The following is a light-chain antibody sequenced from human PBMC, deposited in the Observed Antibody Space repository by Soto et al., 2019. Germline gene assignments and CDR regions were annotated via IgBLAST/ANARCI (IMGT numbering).Light chain of an antibody. CDR2: DAS. J-gene: IGKJ3*01. V-gene: IGKV3-11*01. Sequence: EILLTQSPATLSLSAGERATLSCRAGQTISNYLAWYQQKPGQAPRLLIYDASNRATDIPARFTGSGSGTDLTVTISSLEPDDFSVYYCHHEGAFGPGTKVEIK. CDR3: HHEGA. CDR1: QTISNY.